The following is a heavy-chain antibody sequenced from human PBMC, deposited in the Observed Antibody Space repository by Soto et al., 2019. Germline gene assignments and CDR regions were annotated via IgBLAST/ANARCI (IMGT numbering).Heavy chain of an antibody. D-gene: IGHD3-22*01. V-gene: IGHV4-59*01. Sequence: WTWIRQPPGKELEYIGHISYSGYTNYNPSLKSRVTISLDTSKNQFSLKLSSVTAADTAVYYCARVISGYLFDYWGQGILVNVSS. CDR2: ISYSGYT. CDR3: ARVISGYLFDY. J-gene: IGHJ4*02.